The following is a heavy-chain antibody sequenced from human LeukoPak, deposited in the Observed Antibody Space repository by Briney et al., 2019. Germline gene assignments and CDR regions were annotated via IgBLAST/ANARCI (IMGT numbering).Heavy chain of an antibody. CDR3: AKKELIVVVGFDY. J-gene: IGHJ4*02. CDR2: ISGSGGST. CDR1: GFTFSSYG. D-gene: IGHD3-22*01. V-gene: IGHV3-23*01. Sequence: GGSLRLSCAASGFTFSSYGMSWVRQAPGNGLEWVSSISGSGGSTYYADSVKGRFTISRDNSKNTLYLQMNSMRAEDTAVYYCAKKELIVVVGFDYRGQGTLVTVSS.